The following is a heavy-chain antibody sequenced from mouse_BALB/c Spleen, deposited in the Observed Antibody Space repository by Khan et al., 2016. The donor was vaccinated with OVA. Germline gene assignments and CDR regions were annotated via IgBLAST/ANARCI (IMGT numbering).Heavy chain of an antibody. CDR3: AREEALDQLDH. D-gene: IGHD3-2*02. CDR1: GYIFTSYW. CDR2: IYPGTDNT. Sequence: QVQLQQSGAELVRPGASVKLSCKTSGYIFTSYWIHWVKQRSGQGLEWIARIYPGTDNTYYNEKFKDNATLTADKSSSTAYMQLSSLKFEDSEVCFCAREEALDQLDHWGQGTTLTVAS. V-gene: IGHV1S132*01. J-gene: IGHJ2*01.